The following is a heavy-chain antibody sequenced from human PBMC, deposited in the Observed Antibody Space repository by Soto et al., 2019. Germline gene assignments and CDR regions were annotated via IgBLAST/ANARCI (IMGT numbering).Heavy chain of an antibody. J-gene: IGHJ4*02. D-gene: IGHD3-22*01. CDR2: IYQYGST. V-gene: IGHV4-4*02. CDR1: GGSIASSDW. CDR3: ARAGYDRDGGGYYYFDY. Sequence: NPSETLSLTCVVSGGSIASSDWWSWVRQSPGKGLEWIGDIYQYGSTLYNPSLKSRVTISIDRSKNQFSLNLNSVTAADTAVYYCARAGYDRDGGGYYYFDYWGQGTLVTVS.